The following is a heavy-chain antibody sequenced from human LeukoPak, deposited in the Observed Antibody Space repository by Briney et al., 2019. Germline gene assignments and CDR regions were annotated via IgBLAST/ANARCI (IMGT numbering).Heavy chain of an antibody. CDR3: XXXRGYYDSSGHDY. J-gene: IGHJ4*02. D-gene: IGHD3-22*01. Sequence: GGSLRLSCAASGFTFSSYAMSWVRQAPGKGLEWVSAISGSGGSTYYADSVKGRFTISRDNSKNTLYLQMNSLRAEDTAVYYXXXXRGYYDSSGHDYWGQGTLVTVSS. CDR2: ISGSGGST. V-gene: IGHV3-23*01. CDR1: GFTFSSYA.